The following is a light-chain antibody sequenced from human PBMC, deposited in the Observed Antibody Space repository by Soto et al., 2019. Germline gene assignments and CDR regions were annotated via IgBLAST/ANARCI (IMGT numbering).Light chain of an antibody. Sequence: EIVMTQSPATLSLSPGEIATLSCRSIQSIICELAWYQQRPGQPPRLLIYGASTRATGVPDRFTGSGSGSDFTLTISGLQSEDFAVYYCQQGHNWPLTFGQGTRLEI. CDR3: QQGHNWPLT. CDR1: QSIICE. CDR2: GAS. J-gene: IGKJ2*01. V-gene: IGKV3-15*01.